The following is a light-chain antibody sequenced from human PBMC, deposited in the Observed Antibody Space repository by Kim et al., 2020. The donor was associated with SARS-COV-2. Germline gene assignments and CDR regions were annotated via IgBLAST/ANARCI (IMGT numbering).Light chain of an antibody. CDR1: KLGDKY. J-gene: IGLJ2*01. CDR3: QAWDSGVV. CDR2: QDT. V-gene: IGLV3-1*01. Sequence: VSVSPGQTASITCSGDKLGDKYACWYQQKPGQSPILVIFQDTKRPSGIPERFSGSSSGNTATLTISGTQAMDEADYYCQAWDSGVVFGGGTQLTVL.